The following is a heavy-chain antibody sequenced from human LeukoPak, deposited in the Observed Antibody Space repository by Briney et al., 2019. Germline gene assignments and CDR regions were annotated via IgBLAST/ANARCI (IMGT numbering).Heavy chain of an antibody. Sequence: GSLRLSCAASGFTFSSYSMNWIRQPPGKGLEWIGYVSYSGSTNYNPSLKSRVTISVDTSKNQFSLKLSSVTAADTAVYYCASRTTRRVRFLEWSPAAFDIWGQGTMVTVSS. J-gene: IGHJ3*02. D-gene: IGHD3-3*01. CDR2: VSYSGST. CDR3: ASRTTRRVRFLEWSPAAFDI. CDR1: GFTFSSYS. V-gene: IGHV4-59*01.